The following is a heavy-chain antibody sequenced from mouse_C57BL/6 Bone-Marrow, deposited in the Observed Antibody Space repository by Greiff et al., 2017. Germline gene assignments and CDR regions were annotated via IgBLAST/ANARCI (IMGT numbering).Heavy chain of an antibody. CDR3: AREGVYYYAMDY. J-gene: IGHJ4*01. Sequence: QVQLQQPGAELVKPGASVKMSCKASGYTFTSYWITWVKQRPGQGLEWIGDIYPGSGSTTYNEKFKSKATLTVDTSSSTAYMQLSSLTFEDSAVYYCAREGVYYYAMDYWGQGTSVTVSS. CDR2: IYPGSGST. V-gene: IGHV1-55*01. CDR1: GYTFTSYW.